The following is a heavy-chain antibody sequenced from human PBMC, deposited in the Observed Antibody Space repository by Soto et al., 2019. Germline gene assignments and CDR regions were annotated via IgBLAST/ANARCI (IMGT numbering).Heavy chain of an antibody. CDR3: AKTEYSRVFDY. D-gene: IGHD6-6*01. Sequence: PGGSLRLSCAASWFTFSGYAMGWVRQAPGKGPEWVSASSGSGGSTYYADSVKGRFTISRDNSKNTLYLQMNSLRAEDTAVYYCAKTEYSRVFDYWGQGTLVTVSS. CDR1: WFTFSGYA. V-gene: IGHV3-23*01. J-gene: IGHJ4*02. CDR2: SSGSGGST.